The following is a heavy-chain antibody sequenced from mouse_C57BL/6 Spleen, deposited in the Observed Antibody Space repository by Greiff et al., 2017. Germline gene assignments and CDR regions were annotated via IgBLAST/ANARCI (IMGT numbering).Heavy chain of an antibody. D-gene: IGHD3-2*02. CDR3: ARDGRLRDYYAMDY. Sequence: QVQLQQSGPELVKPGASVKISCKASGYAFSSSWMNWVKQRPGKGLEWIGRIYPGDGDTNYNGKFKGKATLTADKSSSTAYMQLSSLTSEDSAVYFCARDGRLRDYYAMDYWGQGTSVTVSS. CDR2: IYPGDGDT. V-gene: IGHV1-82*01. J-gene: IGHJ4*01. CDR1: GYAFSSSW.